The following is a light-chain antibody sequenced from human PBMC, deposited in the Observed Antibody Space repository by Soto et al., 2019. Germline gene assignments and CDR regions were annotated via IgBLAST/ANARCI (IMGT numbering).Light chain of an antibody. CDR1: QSVSSRS. J-gene: IGKJ1*01. V-gene: IGKV3-20*01. CDR3: QQYDSSPRT. CDR2: GAS. Sequence: EIAMTQSPATLSVSPGERATLSCRASQSVSSRSLAWYQQKPGQAPRLLISGASSRAADIPDRFSGSGSGTDFTLTINRLEPEDFAVYYCQQYDSSPRTFGQGTKVDIK.